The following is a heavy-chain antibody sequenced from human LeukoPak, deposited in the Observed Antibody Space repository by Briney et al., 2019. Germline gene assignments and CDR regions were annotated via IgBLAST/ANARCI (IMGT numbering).Heavy chain of an antibody. V-gene: IGHV4-31*03. D-gene: IGHD4-11*01. J-gene: IGHJ5*02. CDR2: IYYSGST. CDR3: ARDLGGGVTTPGWFDP. Sequence: SETLSLTCTVSGGSISSGGYYWSWIRQHPGKGLEWIGYIYYSGSTYYNPSLKSRVTISVDTSKNQFSLKLSSVTAADTAVYYCARDLGGGVTTPGWFDPWGQGTLVTVSS. CDR1: GGSISSGGYY.